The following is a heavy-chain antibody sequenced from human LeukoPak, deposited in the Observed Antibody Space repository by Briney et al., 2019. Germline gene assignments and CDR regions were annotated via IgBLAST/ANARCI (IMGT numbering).Heavy chain of an antibody. J-gene: IGHJ4*02. CDR2: IRYDGSNK. CDR3: VGSSQVYVDS. CDR1: GFTFSSDG. V-gene: IGHV3-30*02. D-gene: IGHD6-6*01. Sequence: PGGSLRLSCAASGFTFSSDGMHWVRQAPGKGLEWVAFIRYDGSNKYYADSVKGRFTISRDNSKNTLYLQMNSLGAEDTAVYYCVGSSQVYVDSWGQGTLVTVSS.